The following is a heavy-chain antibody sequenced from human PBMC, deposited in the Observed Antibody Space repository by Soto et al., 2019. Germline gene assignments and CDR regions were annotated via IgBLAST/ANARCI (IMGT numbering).Heavy chain of an antibody. D-gene: IGHD3-22*01. J-gene: IGHJ4*02. CDR2: ISYSGIT. CDR1: ADSFNSGGFF. V-gene: IGHV4-31*03. CDR3: ASLFIYYDSRGYAEYHFDY. Sequence: QVQLQESGPGLVKPSQTLSLTCTVSADSFNSGGFFWSWIRQQSGKGLEWIGYISYSGITSYNPSLKSRLTMSVDTSKNQFSLKLTSVTAADTAVYYCASLFIYYDSRGYAEYHFDYWGQGTLVTVSS.